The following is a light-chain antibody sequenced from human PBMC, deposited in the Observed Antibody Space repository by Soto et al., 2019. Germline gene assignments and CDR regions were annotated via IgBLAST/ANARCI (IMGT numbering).Light chain of an antibody. V-gene: IGLV2-14*01. CDR1: SSDVGGYNY. CDR3: NSYTSKSTGV. Sequence: QSVLTQPASVSGSPGQSITISCTGTSSDVGGYNYVSWYQQHPGKAPKLIIYEVSNRPSGVSNRFSGSKSGNTASLTISGLHAEDEADYYCNSYTSKSTGVFGTGTKLTVL. CDR2: EVS. J-gene: IGLJ1*01.